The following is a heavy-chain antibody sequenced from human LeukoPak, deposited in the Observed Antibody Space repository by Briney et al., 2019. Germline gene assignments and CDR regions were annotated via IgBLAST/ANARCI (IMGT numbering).Heavy chain of an antibody. D-gene: IGHD3-10*01. J-gene: IGHJ2*01. Sequence: SETLSLTCTVSGGSIRSSYYYWGWIRQPPGKGLEWIGSIYDSGSTYYNPSLKSRVTISVDTSKNQFSLKLSSVTAADTAVYYCARDPSQVRGVTPYWYFDLWGRGTLVTVSS. V-gene: IGHV4-39*07. CDR3: ARDPSQVRGVTPYWYFDL. CDR2: IYDSGST. CDR1: GGSIRSSYYY.